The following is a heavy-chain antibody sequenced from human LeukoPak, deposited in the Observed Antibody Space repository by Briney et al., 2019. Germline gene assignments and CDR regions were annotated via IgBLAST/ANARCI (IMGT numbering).Heavy chain of an antibody. V-gene: IGHV3-7*04. D-gene: IGHD3-10*01. CDR3: ARDGSGSDFSLDY. CDR1: GFNFENYY. J-gene: IGHJ4*02. CDR2: IRHDGSEQ. Sequence: PGGSLRLSCVASGFNFENYYMSWVRQAPGKGLEWVADIRHDGSEQYNVDSVKGRFTIFRDIAKNSLFLQMNSLTAEDTAVYYCARDGSGSDFSLDYWGQGTLVTVSS.